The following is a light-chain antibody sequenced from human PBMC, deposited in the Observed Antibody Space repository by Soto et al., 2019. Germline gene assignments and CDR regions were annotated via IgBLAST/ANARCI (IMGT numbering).Light chain of an antibody. CDR2: GVS. V-gene: IGKV3-20*01. Sequence: EIVLTQSPGTLSLSPRERATLSCRASQSVSSNYLAWYQHRPGQAPRLLIDGVSNRAPGIPDRFSGSGSGTHFTLTISRLEPEDFAVYYCQQYAASPRTFGQGTHVEVK. J-gene: IGKJ1*01. CDR1: QSVSSNY. CDR3: QQYAASPRT.